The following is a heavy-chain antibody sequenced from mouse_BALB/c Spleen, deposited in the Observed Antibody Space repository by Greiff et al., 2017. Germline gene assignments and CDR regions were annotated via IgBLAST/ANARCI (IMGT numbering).Heavy chain of an antibody. Sequence: EVQLQQSGAELVKPGASVKLSCTASGFNIKDTYMHWVKQRPEQGLEWIGRIDPANGNTKYDPKFQGKATITADTSSNTAYLQLSSLTSEDTAVYYCARPPKSLLRLQYAMDDWGQGTSVTVSS. CDR1: GFNIKDTY. J-gene: IGHJ4*01. V-gene: IGHV14-3*02. D-gene: IGHD1-2*01. CDR2: IDPANGNT. CDR3: ARPPKSLLRLQYAMDD.